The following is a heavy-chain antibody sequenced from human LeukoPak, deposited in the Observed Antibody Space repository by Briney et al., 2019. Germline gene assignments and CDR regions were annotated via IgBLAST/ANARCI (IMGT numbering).Heavy chain of an antibody. J-gene: IGHJ4*02. Sequence: AAVTVSCKASGDTFTNSAFSWVRQAPGQGLEWMGGIIPIFGTPNYAQKFQGRVTISADESTSTVYMELSSLRSEDTAVFYCARDEIAVAGFGTFDYWGQGTLVTVSS. CDR2: IIPIFGTP. D-gene: IGHD6-19*01. CDR3: ARDEIAVAGFGTFDY. CDR1: GDTFTNSA. V-gene: IGHV1-69*01.